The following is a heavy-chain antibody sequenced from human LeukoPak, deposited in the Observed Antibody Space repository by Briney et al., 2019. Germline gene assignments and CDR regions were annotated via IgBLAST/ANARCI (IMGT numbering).Heavy chain of an antibody. V-gene: IGHV4-38-2*01. D-gene: IGHD4-11*01. Sequence: SETLSLTCAVSGYSISSGYYWGWIRQPPGKGLEWIGSIYRSGSTYYNPSLKSRVTISVDTSKNQFSLKLSSVTAADTAVYYCARRVYSNFDYWGQGTLVTVSS. CDR3: ARRVYSNFDY. CDR2: IYRSGST. CDR1: GYSISSGYY. J-gene: IGHJ4*02.